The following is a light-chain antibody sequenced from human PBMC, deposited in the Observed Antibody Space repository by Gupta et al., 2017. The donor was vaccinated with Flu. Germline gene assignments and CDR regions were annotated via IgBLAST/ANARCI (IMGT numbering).Light chain of an antibody. CDR1: QSVLHTSTNNNY. V-gene: IGKV4-1*01. Sequence: DIVMTQSPDSLAVSLGERATINCKSSQSVLHTSTNNNYLAWFQQKPQQPPQLLIYWASTRESGVPDRFSGSGSGTDFTLTISSLQAEDVAVYYCQQYYSIPYNFGQGTKLEIK. CDR3: QQYYSIPYN. J-gene: IGKJ2*01. CDR2: WAS.